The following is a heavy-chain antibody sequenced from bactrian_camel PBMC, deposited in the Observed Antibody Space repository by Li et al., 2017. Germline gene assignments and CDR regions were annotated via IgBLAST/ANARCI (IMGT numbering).Heavy chain of an antibody. CDR1: NYYNC. D-gene: IGHD6*01. CDR2: IYAVVGIT. Sequence: VQLVESGGGSVQAGGSLRLSCTLNYYNCMGWFRQAPGKEREGVAAIYAVVGITYYADFVKGRFTISQDDAKNMLFLQMTSLKPEDTGMYYCAARAGGSWPCRTLADFHVYGQGTQVTVS. V-gene: IGHV3S54*01. J-gene: IGHJ4*01.